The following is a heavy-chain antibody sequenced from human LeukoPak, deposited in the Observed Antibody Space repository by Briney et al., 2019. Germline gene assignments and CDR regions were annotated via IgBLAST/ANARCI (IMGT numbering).Heavy chain of an antibody. CDR1: GYTFTSYG. V-gene: IGHV1-18*01. CDR2: ISAYNGNT. CDR3: AGVRWSGELLTYYYGMDV. J-gene: IGHJ6*02. Sequence: GGSVKVSCKASGYTFTSYGISWVRQAPGQGLEWMGWISAYNGNTNYAQKLQGRVTMTTDTSTSTAYMELRSLRSDDTAVYYCAGVRWSGELLTYYYGMDVWGQGTTVTVSS. D-gene: IGHD3-10*01.